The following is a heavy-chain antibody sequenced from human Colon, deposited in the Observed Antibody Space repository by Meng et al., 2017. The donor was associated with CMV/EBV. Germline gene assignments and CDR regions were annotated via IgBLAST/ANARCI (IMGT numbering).Heavy chain of an antibody. V-gene: IGHV3-23*03. CDR2: FYSGESTT. Sequence: GASLKISCVASGFTSSNYAMNWVRQVPGKGLEWVSVFYSGESTTSYADSVKGRFTISRDDSKNTVYLQMSDLRVEDTDVYYCAKLGSRQCFDYWGQGTLVTVSS. CDR3: AKLGSRQCFDY. CDR1: GFTSSNYA. J-gene: IGHJ4*02. D-gene: IGHD2-2*01.